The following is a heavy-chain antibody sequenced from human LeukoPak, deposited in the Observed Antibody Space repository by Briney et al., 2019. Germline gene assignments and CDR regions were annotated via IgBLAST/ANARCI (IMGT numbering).Heavy chain of an antibody. D-gene: IGHD6-19*01. V-gene: IGHV4-34*01. CDR3: ARGVAVAGTFPYYYYYYGMDV. CDR1: GFTFSSYS. CDR2: INHSGST. J-gene: IGHJ6*02. Sequence: GSLRLSCAASGFTFSSYSMNWIRQPPGKGLEWIGEINHSGSTNYNPSLKSRVTISVDTSKNQFSLKLSSVTAADTAVYYCARGVAVAGTFPYYYYYYGMDVWGQGTTVTVSS.